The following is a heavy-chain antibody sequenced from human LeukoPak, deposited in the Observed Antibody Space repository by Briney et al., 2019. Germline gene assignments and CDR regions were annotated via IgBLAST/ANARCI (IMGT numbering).Heavy chain of an antibody. CDR1: GFTFSSYA. CDR3: ARDRVGSSSSVIDY. V-gene: IGHV3-30-3*01. Sequence: GGSLRLSGAASGFTFSSYAMHWVRQAPGKGLEWVAVISYDGSNKYYADSVKGRFTISRDNSKNTLYLQMNSLRAEDTAVYYCARDRVGSSSSVIDYWGQGTLVTVSS. D-gene: IGHD6-6*01. CDR2: ISYDGSNK. J-gene: IGHJ4*02.